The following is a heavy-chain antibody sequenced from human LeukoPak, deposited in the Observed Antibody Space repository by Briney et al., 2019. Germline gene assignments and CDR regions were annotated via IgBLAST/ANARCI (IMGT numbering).Heavy chain of an antibody. CDR1: GFTFSSYA. CDR3: AKDLDIVATITGN. V-gene: IGHV3-23*01. J-gene: IGHJ4*02. D-gene: IGHD5-12*01. Sequence: GGPLRLSCAASGFTFSSYAMSWVRQAPGKGLEWVSGVSGSGGSTYYADSVEGRFTISRDNSKNTLYLQMNSLRAEDTAVYYCAKDLDIVATITGNWGQGTLVTVSS. CDR2: VSGSGGST.